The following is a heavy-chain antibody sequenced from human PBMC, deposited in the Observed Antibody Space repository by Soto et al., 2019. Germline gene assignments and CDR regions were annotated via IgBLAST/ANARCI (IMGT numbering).Heavy chain of an antibody. CDR3: ASSAGLDHLLNYYGLNV. J-gene: IGHJ6*02. CDR1: GGTFTSTA. V-gene: IGHV1-69*01. Sequence: QVHLVQSSAEVKKPGSSVKVSCKASGGTFTSTAFSWVRQAPGQGLEWMGGIIPVLGTPNYAQKFQARVTITADASTTTVHIELSSLRSDDTAVYYCASSAGLDHLLNYYGLNVWGQGTTVTVSS. D-gene: IGHD6-13*01. CDR2: IIPVLGTP.